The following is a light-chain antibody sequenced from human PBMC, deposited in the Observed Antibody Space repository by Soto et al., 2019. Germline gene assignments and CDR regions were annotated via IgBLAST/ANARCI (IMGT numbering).Light chain of an antibody. CDR2: EGS. J-gene: IGLJ1*01. Sequence: QSALTQPASVSGSPGQSITISCTGTSSDVGSYNLVSWYQQHPGKAPKLMIYEGSKRPSGVSNRFSGSKSGNTASLTISGLQAEDEAAYYCCSYAGSSTLNYVFGTGTKLTVL. CDR3: CSYAGSSTLNYV. CDR1: SSDVGSYNL. V-gene: IGLV2-23*01.